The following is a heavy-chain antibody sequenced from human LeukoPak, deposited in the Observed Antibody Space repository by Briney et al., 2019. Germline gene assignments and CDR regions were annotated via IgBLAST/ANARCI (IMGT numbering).Heavy chain of an antibody. J-gene: IGHJ4*02. CDR1: GFTFSHYW. CDR3: ALAPETAAGTGILDY. V-gene: IGHV3-7*01. CDR2: IKQDVSEK. Sequence: GGSLRLSCAASGFTFSHYWMNWVRQAPGKGLEWVANIKQDVSEKYYVDSVKGRFTISRDNAKNSLYLQMNSLRAEDTAVYYCALAPETAAGTGILDYWGQGTLVTVSS. D-gene: IGHD6-13*01.